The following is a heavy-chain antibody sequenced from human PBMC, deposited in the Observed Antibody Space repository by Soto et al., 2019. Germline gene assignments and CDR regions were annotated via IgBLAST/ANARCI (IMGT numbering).Heavy chain of an antibody. CDR1: GFTFNTYG. Sequence: QVQLVEAGGGVVQPGRSLRLSCAASGFTFNTYGMHWVRQAPGKGLEWVAVISYDGSNTDYGDSVKGRFTVSRDNSKNTLYLQMNSLRPEDTAVYYCVRGDGGIRRVWYFNLWGRGTLVKVSS. CDR2: ISYDGSNT. V-gene: IGHV3-30*03. CDR3: VRGDGGIRRVWYFNL. J-gene: IGHJ2*01. D-gene: IGHD1-20*01.